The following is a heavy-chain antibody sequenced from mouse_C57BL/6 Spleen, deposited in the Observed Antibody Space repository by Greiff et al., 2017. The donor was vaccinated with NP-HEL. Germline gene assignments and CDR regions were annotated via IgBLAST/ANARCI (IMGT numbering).Heavy chain of an antibody. D-gene: IGHD2-10*02. CDR1: GFTFSSYT. V-gene: IGHV5-9*01. CDR3: ARHPYGYCDY. CDR2: ISGGGGNT. J-gene: IGHJ2*01. Sequence: EVNVVESGGGLVKPGGSLKLSCAASGFTFSSYTMSWVRQTPEKRLEWVATISGGGGNTYYPDSVKGRFTISRDNAKNTLYLQMSSLRSEDTALYYCARHPYGYCDYWGQGTTLTVSS.